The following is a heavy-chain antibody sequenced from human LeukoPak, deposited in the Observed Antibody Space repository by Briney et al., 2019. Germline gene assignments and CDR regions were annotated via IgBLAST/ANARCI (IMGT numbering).Heavy chain of an antibody. CDR3: AREGLPSSSSGVAGWFDP. V-gene: IGHV1-18*01. CDR1: GYTFTSYG. Sequence: GASVKVSCKASGYTFTSYGISWVRQAPGQGLEWMGWISAYNGNTNYAQKLQGRVTMTTDTSTSTAYMELRSLRSDDTAVYYCAREGLPSSSSGVAGWFDPWGQGTLVTVSS. CDR2: ISAYNGNT. J-gene: IGHJ5*02. D-gene: IGHD6-6*01.